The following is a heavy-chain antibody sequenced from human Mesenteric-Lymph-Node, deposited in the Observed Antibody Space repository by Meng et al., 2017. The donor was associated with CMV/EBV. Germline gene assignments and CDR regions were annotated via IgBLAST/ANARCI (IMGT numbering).Heavy chain of an antibody. CDR3: ARDLVL. CDR1: GFTFSSYS. V-gene: IGHV3-30*04. Sequence: GGSLRLSCAASGFTFSSYSMHWVRQAPGKGLEWVAVMSPDGTNRYYADSVQGRLTISRDNAKTSPYLQMNSLRVEDTAVYYCARDLVLRGQGTLVTVSS. CDR2: MSPDGTNR. J-gene: IGHJ4*02.